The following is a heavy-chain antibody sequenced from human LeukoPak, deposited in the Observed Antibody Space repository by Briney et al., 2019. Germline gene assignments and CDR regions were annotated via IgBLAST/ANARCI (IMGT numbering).Heavy chain of an antibody. J-gene: IGHJ4*02. CDR2: ISSSGSTI. CDR1: GFTFSDYY. CDR3: ARALPGSSFDY. Sequence: GGSLRLSCAASGFTFSDYYMSWIRQAPGKGPEWVSYISSSGSTIYYADSVKGRFTISGDNAKNSLYLQMNSLRAEDTAVYYCARALPGSSFDYWGQGTLVTVSS. V-gene: IGHV3-11*01. D-gene: IGHD3-10*01.